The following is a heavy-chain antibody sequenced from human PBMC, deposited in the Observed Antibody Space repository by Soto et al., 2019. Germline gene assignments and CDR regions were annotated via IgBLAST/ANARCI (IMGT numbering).Heavy chain of an antibody. J-gene: IGHJ6*02. V-gene: IGHV6-1*01. D-gene: IGHD3-10*01. Sequence: SQTLSLTCAISGDSVSSNSAGWNWIRQSPSRGLEWLGRTYYKSKWNNGYALSVKSRITINPDTSKNQFSLHLYSVTPEDTAVYYCTGITWFRGMDVWGQGTPVTVSS. CDR1: GDSVSSNSAG. CDR2: TYYKSKWNN. CDR3: TGITWFRGMDV.